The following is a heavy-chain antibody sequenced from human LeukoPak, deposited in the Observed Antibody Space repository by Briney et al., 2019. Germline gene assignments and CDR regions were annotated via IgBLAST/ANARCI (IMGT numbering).Heavy chain of an antibody. CDR3: ARGSSTNYYYYMDV. V-gene: IGHV3-7*01. CDR2: IKQDGSEK. CDR1: GFTFSSYW. J-gene: IGHJ6*03. D-gene: IGHD2-2*01. Sequence: GGSLRLSCAASGFTFSSYWMSWVRQAPGKGLEWVANIKQDGSEKYYVDSVKGRFTISRDNAKNSLYLQMNSLRAEDTAVYYCARGSSTNYYYYMDVWDKGTTVTVSS.